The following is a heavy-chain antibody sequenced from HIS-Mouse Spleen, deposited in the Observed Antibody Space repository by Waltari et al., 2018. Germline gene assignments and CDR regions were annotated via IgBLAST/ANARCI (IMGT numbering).Heavy chain of an antibody. V-gene: IGHV3-53*01. CDR2: IYSGGST. CDR3: ARDTVIAARSYGMDV. CDR1: GFTVSSTY. D-gene: IGHD6-6*01. Sequence: EVQLVESGGGLIQPGGSLSLSCAATGFTVSSTYLSLCPPSPGKGLEVVSVIYSGGSTYYADSVKGRFTISRDNSKNTLYLQMNSLRAEDTAVYYCARDTVIAARSYGMDVWGQGTTVTVSS. J-gene: IGHJ6*02.